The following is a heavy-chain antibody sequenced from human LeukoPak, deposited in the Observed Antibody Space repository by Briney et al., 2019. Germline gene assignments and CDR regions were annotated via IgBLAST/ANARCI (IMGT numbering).Heavy chain of an antibody. V-gene: IGHV4-59*01. CDR2: IYNSGST. J-gene: IGHJ4*02. CDR3: ARRYCCGGSCYSALDY. D-gene: IGHD2-15*01. CDR1: GGSISSYN. Sequence: ETLCLTCTVSGGSISSYNWSWIRQPPGKGLEWIGYIYNSGSTHYIPSPKRRVTISVDTYKNQFSLRLSSVTAADTAVYYCARRYCCGGSCYSALDYWGQGSLGTVSS.